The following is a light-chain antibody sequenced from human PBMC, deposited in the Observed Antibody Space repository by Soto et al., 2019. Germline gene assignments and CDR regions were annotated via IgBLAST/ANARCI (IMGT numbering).Light chain of an antibody. CDR3: QQYNNRPPLT. CDR1: QSVSSN. Sequence: EIVMTQSPATLSVSPEERATLSCRASQSVSSNLAWYQQKPGQAPRLLIYGASTRATGIPARFSGSGSGTEFTLTISSLQSEDFAVYYCQQYNNRPPLTFGGGTKVEIK. CDR2: GAS. V-gene: IGKV3-15*01. J-gene: IGKJ4*01.